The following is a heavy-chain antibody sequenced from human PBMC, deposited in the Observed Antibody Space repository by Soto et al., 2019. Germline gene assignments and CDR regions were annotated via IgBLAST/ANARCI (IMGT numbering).Heavy chain of an antibody. CDR3: ARDLPPQDY. J-gene: IGHJ4*02. CDR1: GGTFSSYA. CDR2: IIPYNGNT. V-gene: IGHV1-18*01. Sequence: GASVKVSCKASGGTFSSYAISWVRQAPGQGLEWMGWIIPYNGNTNYAQKLQGRVTMTTDTSTSTAYMELRSLRSDDTAVYYCARDLPPQDYWGQGTLVTVSS.